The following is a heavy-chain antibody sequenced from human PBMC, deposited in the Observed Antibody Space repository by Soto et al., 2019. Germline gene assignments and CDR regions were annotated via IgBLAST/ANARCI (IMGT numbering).Heavy chain of an antibody. CDR1: GGTFSSYT. CDR2: IIPILGIA. V-gene: IGHV1-69*08. J-gene: IGHJ4*02. Sequence: QVQLVQSGAEVKKPGSSVRVSCKASGGTFSSYTISWVRQAPGQGLEWMGRIIPILGIANYAQKFQGRVTITADNSTSTAYMELSSLRSEDTAVYYCARDTMITLWVWGQGTLVTVSS. D-gene: IGHD3-16*01. CDR3: ARDTMITLWV.